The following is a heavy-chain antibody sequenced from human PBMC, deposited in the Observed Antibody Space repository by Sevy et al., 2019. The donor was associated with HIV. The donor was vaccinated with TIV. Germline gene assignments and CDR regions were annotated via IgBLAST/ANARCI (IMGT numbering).Heavy chain of an antibody. CDR2: ISYAGDTK. V-gene: IGHV3-30-3*01. CDR1: GFNFRTHA. Sequence: GGSLRLSCAASGFNFRTHAMHWVRHAPGRGLEWVAVISYAGDTKYNTDSVKGRFTSSRDNSKNTLFLQMNSLGPEDTSVYYCARDSGYSPYDYPGNYWGQGTLVTVSS. CDR3: ARDSGYSPYDYPGNY. D-gene: IGHD5-12*01. J-gene: IGHJ4*02.